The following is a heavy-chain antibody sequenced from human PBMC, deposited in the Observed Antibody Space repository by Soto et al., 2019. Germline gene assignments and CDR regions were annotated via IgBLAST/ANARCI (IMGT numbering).Heavy chain of an antibody. D-gene: IGHD3-10*01. J-gene: IGHJ4*02. CDR1: GFTFSSYA. CDR3: AKGPGYYGSGSRFDY. V-gene: IGHV3-23*01. CDR2: ISGSGGST. Sequence: GGSLRLSFAASGFTFSSYAISWVRPAPGKGLEWVSAISGSGGSTYYADSVKGRFTISRDNSKNTLYLQMNSLRAEDTAVYYCAKGPGYYGSGSRFDYWGQGTLVTVSS.